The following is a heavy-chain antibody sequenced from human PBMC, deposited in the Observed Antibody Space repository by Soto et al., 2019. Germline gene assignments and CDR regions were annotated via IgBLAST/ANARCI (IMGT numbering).Heavy chain of an antibody. CDR3: AKGGRQWLVTSDFNY. D-gene: IGHD6-19*01. V-gene: IGHV3-30*18. Sequence: VQLVESGGGVVQPGRSLRLSCAASGFAFSDYAMHWVLQAPGKGLEWVAVVSQDGRNTHYADSVKGRFTISRDSSKNTVSLEMTSLRAEDTAVYYCAKGGRQWLVTSDFNYWGQGALVTVSS. CDR2: VSQDGRNT. CDR1: GFAFSDYA. J-gene: IGHJ4*02.